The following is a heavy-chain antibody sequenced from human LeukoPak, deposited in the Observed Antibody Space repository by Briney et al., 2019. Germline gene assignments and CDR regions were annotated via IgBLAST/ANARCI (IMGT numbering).Heavy chain of an antibody. V-gene: IGHV4-38-2*02. Sequence: SETLSLTCTVSGYSISSGYYWGWIRQSPGKGLEWIGTIYYSGSTYYNPSLRSRVTISVDTSKNQFSLKLFSVTAADTAVYYCARAYCGGGSCYHSRGWFDPWGQGTLVTVSS. J-gene: IGHJ5*02. CDR1: GYSISSGYY. CDR3: ARAYCGGGSCYHSRGWFDP. CDR2: IYYSGST. D-gene: IGHD2-15*01.